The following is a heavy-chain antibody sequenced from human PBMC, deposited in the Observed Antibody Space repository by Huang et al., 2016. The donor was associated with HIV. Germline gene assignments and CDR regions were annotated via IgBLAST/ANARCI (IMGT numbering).Heavy chain of an antibody. Sequence: QVQLQESGPGLVKPSETVSVSCTILGGSITGFYWSWIRQPAGKGLEWIGRVYTSGSTDYNPSRKGRVKMSMDTSRNQFSLNVTSVTAADTAMYYCATDYGDAFDVWGQGTMVTVSS. J-gene: IGHJ3*01. CDR1: GGSITGFY. D-gene: IGHD3-10*01. CDR2: VYTSGST. CDR3: ATDYGDAFDV. V-gene: IGHV4-4*07.